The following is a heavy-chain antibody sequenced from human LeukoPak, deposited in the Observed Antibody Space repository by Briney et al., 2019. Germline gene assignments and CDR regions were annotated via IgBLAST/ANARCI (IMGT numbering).Heavy chain of an antibody. D-gene: IGHD6-13*01. J-gene: IGHJ6*02. V-gene: IGHV4-59*01. CDR2: IYYSGST. Sequence: SETLSLTCTVSGGSISSYYWSWIRQPPGKGLEWIGYIYYSGSTNYNPSLKSRVTISVDTSKNQFSLKLSSVTAADTAVYYCARDRSRDSSSSSWGPPTSVEGMDVWGQGTTVTVSS. CDR3: ARDRSRDSSSSSWGPPTSVEGMDV. CDR1: GGSISSYY.